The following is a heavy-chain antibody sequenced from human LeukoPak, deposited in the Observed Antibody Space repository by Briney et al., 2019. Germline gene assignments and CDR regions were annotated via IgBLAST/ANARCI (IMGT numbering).Heavy chain of an antibody. D-gene: IGHD3-10*01. J-gene: IGHJ3*02. V-gene: IGHV1-2*02. Sequence: GASVKVSCKASGYTFTGYYMHWVRQAPGQGLEWMGWINPNSGGTNYAQKFQGRVTMTRDTSISTAYMELSRLRSDDTAVYYCAREPSRGVRGVIILDAFDIWGQGTMVTVSS. CDR2: INPNSGGT. CDR1: GYTFTGYY. CDR3: AREPSRGVRGVIILDAFDI.